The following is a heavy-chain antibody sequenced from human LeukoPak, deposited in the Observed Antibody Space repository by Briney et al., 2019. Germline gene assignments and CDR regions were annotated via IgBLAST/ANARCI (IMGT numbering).Heavy chain of an antibody. Sequence: PGGSLRLSCAASGFTVTTSYMSWFRQAPGKWLEWVSIIYSGGATYYAASVKGRFAISRDNSKNTLYLQMNGLRPEDTAMYYCARQAAAATPFHYWGQGSLVTVSS. CDR1: GFTVTTSY. CDR3: ARQAAAATPFHY. D-gene: IGHD6-13*01. V-gene: IGHV3-66*02. CDR2: IYSGGAT. J-gene: IGHJ4*02.